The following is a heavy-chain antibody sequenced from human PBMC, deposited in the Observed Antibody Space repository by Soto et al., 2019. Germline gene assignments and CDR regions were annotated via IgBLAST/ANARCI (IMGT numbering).Heavy chain of an antibody. CDR2: ISYDGSNK. D-gene: IGHD3-9*01. V-gene: IGHV3-30-3*01. CDR1: GFTFSSYA. CDR3: ARDLSFYDILTGYQRPYYYYGMDV. Sequence: QVQLVESGGGVVQPGRSLRLSCAASGFTFSSYAMHWVRQAPGKGLEWVAVISYDGSNKYYADSVKGRFTISRDNSKNTLYLQMTSLRAEDTAVYYCARDLSFYDILTGYQRPYYYYGMDVWGQGTTVTVSS. J-gene: IGHJ6*02.